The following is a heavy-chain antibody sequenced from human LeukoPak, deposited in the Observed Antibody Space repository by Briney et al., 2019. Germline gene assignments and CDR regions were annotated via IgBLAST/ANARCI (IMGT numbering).Heavy chain of an antibody. Sequence: GGSLRLSCAASGFTFNNYAMNWVRQAPGKGLGWVSSISGGGETTYYADSAKGRFTISRDNSQNTLYLQMNSLRAEDTAVYYCARDYADYVGYFFFDYWAQGTLVTVSS. CDR3: ARDYADYVGYFFFDY. J-gene: IGHJ4*02. V-gene: IGHV3-23*01. CDR1: GFTFNNYA. D-gene: IGHD4-17*01. CDR2: ISGGGETT.